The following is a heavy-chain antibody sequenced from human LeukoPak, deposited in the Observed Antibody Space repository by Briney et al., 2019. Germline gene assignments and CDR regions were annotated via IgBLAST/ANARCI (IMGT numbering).Heavy chain of an antibody. V-gene: IGHV3-23*01. CDR2: ISGSGGST. Sequence: PGGSLRLSCAASGFTFSSYAMSWVRQAPGKGLEWASAISGSGGSTCYADSVKGRFTISRDNSKNTLHLQMNSLRAEDTAVYYCAKGRILWFGELPDYWGQGTLVTVPS. D-gene: IGHD3-10*01. J-gene: IGHJ4*02. CDR1: GFTFSSYA. CDR3: AKGRILWFGELPDY.